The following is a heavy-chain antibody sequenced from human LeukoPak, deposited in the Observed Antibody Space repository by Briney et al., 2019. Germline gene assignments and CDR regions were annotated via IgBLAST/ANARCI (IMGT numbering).Heavy chain of an antibody. CDR2: IYPGYSDT. CDR1: GYNFSTNW. V-gene: IGHV5-51*01. CDR3: ARQYEGGPAY. D-gene: IGHD2-15*01. J-gene: IGHJ4*02. Sequence: PGEALKLSCKGSGYNFSTNWIGWVRQRPGTGLEWMGIIYPGYSDTRYSPSFQGQVTISADKSISTAYLQWSSLKASDSAIYYCARQYEGGPAYWGQGTLVTVSS.